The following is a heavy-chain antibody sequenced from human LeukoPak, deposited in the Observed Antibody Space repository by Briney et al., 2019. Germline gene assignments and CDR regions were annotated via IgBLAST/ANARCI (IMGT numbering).Heavy chain of an antibody. CDR1: GGSLTNYY. D-gene: IGHD3-16*01. CDR3: ARLNFRGGEALHFDS. J-gene: IGHJ4*02. V-gene: IGHV4-4*09. Sequence: SETLSLTCSVSGGSLTNYYWGWIRQPPGKGLEFIGYIHSDGTTNYDSSLQSRVAISLDTSKIQFSLRLYPVTAADTALYFCARLNFRGGEALHFDSWGQGTLVTVSS. CDR2: IHSDGTT.